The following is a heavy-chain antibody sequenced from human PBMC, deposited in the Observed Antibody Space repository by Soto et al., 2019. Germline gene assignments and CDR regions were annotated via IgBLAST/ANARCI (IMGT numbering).Heavy chain of an antibody. CDR2: INHSGST. CDR3: ARGLLLWFGELFRYNWFDP. Sequence: SLTCAVYGGSFSGYYWSWIRQPPGKGLEWIGEINHSGSTNYNPSLKSRVTISVDTSKNQFSLKLSSVTAADTAVYYCARGLLLWFGELFRYNWFDPWGQGTLVTVSS. J-gene: IGHJ5*02. V-gene: IGHV4-34*01. D-gene: IGHD3-10*01. CDR1: GGSFSGYY.